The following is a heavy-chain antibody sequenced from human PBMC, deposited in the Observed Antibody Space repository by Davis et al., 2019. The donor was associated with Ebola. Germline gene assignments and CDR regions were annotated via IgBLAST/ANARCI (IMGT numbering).Heavy chain of an antibody. CDR1: ENSFSTYW. V-gene: IGHV5-51*01. CDR2: IYTGDFDT. CDR3: ARRGYNSALWGMDV. Sequence: KVSCKDSENSFSTYWIAWVRQMPGKGLEWMGLIYTGDFDTRISPSFRGRVTISADKSTRTAYLQWGSLRTTDTAIYYCARRGYNSALWGMDVWGKGTTVTVSS. J-gene: IGHJ6*04. D-gene: IGHD3-22*01.